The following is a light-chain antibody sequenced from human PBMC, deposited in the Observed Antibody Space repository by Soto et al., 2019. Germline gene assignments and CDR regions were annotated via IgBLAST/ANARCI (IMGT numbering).Light chain of an antibody. CDR1: QSISSW. CDR2: KAS. J-gene: IGKJ1*01. V-gene: IGKV1-5*03. CDR3: QQYNYYST. Sequence: DIQMTQSPSTLSASVGDRVTITCRASQSISSWLAWYQQKPGKAPNLLIYKASTLGSGVPSRFSGSGSGTEFTLTISSLQPDDFATYYCQQYNYYSTFGQGTKVDIK.